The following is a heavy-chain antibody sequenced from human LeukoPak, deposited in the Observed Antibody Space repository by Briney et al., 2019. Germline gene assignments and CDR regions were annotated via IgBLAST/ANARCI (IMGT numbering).Heavy chain of an antibody. CDR2: IYYSGST. J-gene: IGHJ4*02. D-gene: IGHD2-2*01. CDR3: ARGLSCSSTSCYEY. V-gene: IGHV4-59*01. CDR1: GGSISSYY. Sequence: SETLSLTCTVSGGSISSYYWSWIRQPPGKGLEWIGYIYYSGSTNYNPSLKSRVTIPVDTSKNQFSLKLSSVTAADTAVYYCARGLSCSSTSCYEYWGQGTLVTVSS.